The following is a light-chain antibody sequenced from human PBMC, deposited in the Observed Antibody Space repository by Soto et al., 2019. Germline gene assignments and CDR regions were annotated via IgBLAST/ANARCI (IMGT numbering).Light chain of an antibody. J-gene: IGLJ2*01. Sequence: QSALTQPASVSGSPGQSITISCTGTSSDVGGHNTVSWYQKHPDKAPQLLIFGVSLRPSAISTRFSGSKSGNTASLTISGGPRQDEADYFCSSYTHGATLVFGGGTKLTVL. V-gene: IGLV2-14*01. CDR1: SSDVGGHNT. CDR3: SSYTHGATLV. CDR2: GVS.